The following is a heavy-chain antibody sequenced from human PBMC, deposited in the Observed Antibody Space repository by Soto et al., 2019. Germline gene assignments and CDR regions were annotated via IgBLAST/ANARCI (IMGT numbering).Heavy chain of an antibody. V-gene: IGHV3-74*01. CDR3: ARDNGYYYGSGSYMRAFDI. CDR2: INSDGSST. D-gene: IGHD3-10*01. Sequence: EVQLVESGGGLVQPGGSLRLSCAASGFTFSSYWMHWVRQAPGKGLVWVSRINSDGSSTSYADSVKGRFTISRDNAKNTLYLQMNSLRAEDTAVYYCARDNGYYYGSGSYMRAFDIWGQGTMVTVSS. J-gene: IGHJ3*02. CDR1: GFTFSSYW.